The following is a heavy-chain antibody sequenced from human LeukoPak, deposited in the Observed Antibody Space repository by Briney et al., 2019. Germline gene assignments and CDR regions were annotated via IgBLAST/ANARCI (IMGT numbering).Heavy chain of an antibody. J-gene: IGHJ4*02. Sequence: GGSLRLSCAASGFTFSSYAMPWVRQAPGKGLEWVAVISYDGSNKYYADSVKGRFTISRDNSKNTLYLQMNSLRAEDTAVYYCARGGAAVWFGEQDDEYYFDYWGQGTLVTVSS. CDR3: ARGGAAVWFGEQDDEYYFDY. D-gene: IGHD3-10*01. V-gene: IGHV3-30-3*01. CDR2: ISYDGSNK. CDR1: GFTFSSYA.